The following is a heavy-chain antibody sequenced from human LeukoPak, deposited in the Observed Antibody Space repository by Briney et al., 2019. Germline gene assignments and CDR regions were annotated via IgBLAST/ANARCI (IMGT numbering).Heavy chain of an antibody. CDR2: INPSGGST. D-gene: IGHD6-13*01. CDR1: EYTFTTYY. V-gene: IGHV1-46*04. Sequence: ASVKVSCKASEYTFTTYYIHWVRQAPGQGLEWMGIINPSGGSTTYAQKLQGRVTMTRDTSTSTVYMELSSLRSEDTAVYYCARPLGPKPGSTWYYFDYWAQGPLVTVSS. CDR3: ARPLGPKPGSTWYYFDY. J-gene: IGHJ4*02.